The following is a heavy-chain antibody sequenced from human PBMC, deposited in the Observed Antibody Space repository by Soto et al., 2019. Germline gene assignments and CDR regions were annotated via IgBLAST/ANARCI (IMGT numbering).Heavy chain of an antibody. CDR1: GFTFSNTW. Sequence: GGSLRPSCVVSGFTFSNTWMSWIRPTPWKGLELVGRLKTKTDGGTTDYAAPVKGRFTISRDDSRNTLYLQMNSLKTEDTAVYYCATSPGYFDFWGQGTQVTVSS. V-gene: IGHV3-15*01. CDR3: ATSPGYFDF. CDR2: LKTKTDGGTT. J-gene: IGHJ4*02.